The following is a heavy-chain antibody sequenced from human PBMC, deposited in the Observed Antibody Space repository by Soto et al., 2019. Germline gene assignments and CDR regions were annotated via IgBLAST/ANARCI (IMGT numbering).Heavy chain of an antibody. CDR2: IYYSGTT. CDR3: ASLSTPLDTAMVHFDY. CDR1: GGSINSYY. D-gene: IGHD5-18*01. Sequence: SETLSLTCTFSGGSINSYYWSWIRQTPGKGLEWIGYIYYSGTTDYNPSLKSRVTISVDTSKNQFSLKLSSVTAADTAVYYCASLSTPLDTAMVHFDYWGQGTLVTVSS. J-gene: IGHJ4*02. V-gene: IGHV4-59*08.